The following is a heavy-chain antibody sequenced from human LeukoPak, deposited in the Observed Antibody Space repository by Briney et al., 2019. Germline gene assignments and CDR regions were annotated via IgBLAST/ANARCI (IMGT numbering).Heavy chain of an antibody. V-gene: IGHV3-48*03. CDR1: GFTFSSYG. D-gene: IGHD3-10*02. Sequence: GGTLRLSCVASGFTFSSYGMNWVRQAPGKGLEWVSYISSSGSTIYYADSVKGRFTISRDNAKNSLYLQMNSLRAEDTAVYYCAELGITMIGGVWGKGTTVTISS. CDR2: ISSSGSTI. CDR3: AELGITMIGGV. J-gene: IGHJ6*04.